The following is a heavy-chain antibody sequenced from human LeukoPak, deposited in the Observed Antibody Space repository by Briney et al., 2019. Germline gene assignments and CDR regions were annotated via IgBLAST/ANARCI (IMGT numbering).Heavy chain of an antibody. V-gene: IGHV4-34*01. J-gene: IGHJ6*03. CDR1: GGSFSGYY. CDR3: ARGAADRNNYYYYIDV. CDR2: INHTGTT. Sequence: SETLSLTCAVYGGSFSGYYWSWIRQSPGKGLEWIGEINHTGTTNYNPSLKSRFTISVDTSKNQFSLKLTSVTAADTAVYYCARGAADRNNYYYYIDVWGKGTTVTVSS. D-gene: IGHD1/OR15-1a*01.